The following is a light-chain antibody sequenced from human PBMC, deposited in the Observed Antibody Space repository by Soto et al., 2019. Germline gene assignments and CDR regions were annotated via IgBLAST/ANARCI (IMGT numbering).Light chain of an antibody. CDR1: SSNIGSNT. V-gene: IGLV1-44*01. CDR2: SNN. J-gene: IGLJ1*01. CDR3: AAWDDSLNAHYV. Sequence: QSVLTQPPSASGTPGQRVTISCSGSSSNIGSNTVNWYQQLPGTAPKLLIYSNNQRPSGVPDRFSGSKSSTSASLAISGLQSEDEADYYCAAWDDSLNAHYVFGTGTKVTVL.